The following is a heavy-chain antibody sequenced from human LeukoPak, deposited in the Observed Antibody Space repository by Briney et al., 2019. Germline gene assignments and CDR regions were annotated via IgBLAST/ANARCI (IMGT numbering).Heavy chain of an antibody. J-gene: IGHJ4*02. Sequence: QSGGSLRLSCAASGFTVSSNYMSWVRQAPGKGLEWVSVIYSGGSTYYADSVKGRFTISRDNSKNTLYLQMNSLRAEDTAVYYCAKDPPSYSNYVDFDYWGQGTLVTVSS. D-gene: IGHD4-11*01. CDR2: IYSGGST. CDR3: AKDPPSYSNYVDFDY. V-gene: IGHV3-66*01. CDR1: GFTVSSNY.